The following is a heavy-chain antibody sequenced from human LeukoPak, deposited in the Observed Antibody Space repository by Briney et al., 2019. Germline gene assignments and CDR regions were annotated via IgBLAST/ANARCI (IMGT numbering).Heavy chain of an antibody. Sequence: PGGSLRLSCAASGLTFSNYDMNWVRQAPGKGLECVASISSSGSYIYHADSVKGRFTISRDNARNSLYLQMNSLRVEDTAVYYCSRSSEYSTSSGQNLWGQGTLVTVSS. CDR3: SRSSEYSTSSGQNL. CDR2: ISSSGSYI. V-gene: IGHV3-21*01. J-gene: IGHJ4*02. D-gene: IGHD6-6*01. CDR1: GLTFSNYD.